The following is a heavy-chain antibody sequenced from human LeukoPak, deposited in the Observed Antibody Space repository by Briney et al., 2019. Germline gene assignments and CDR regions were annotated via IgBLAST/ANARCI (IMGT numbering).Heavy chain of an antibody. CDR1: GYRFTSYW. V-gene: IGHV5-51*04. CDR2: IYPGDSDT. J-gene: IGHJ5*02. Sequence: GESLEISCKGSGYRFTSYWIGWVRQVPGKGLEWMGIIYPGDSDTRYSPSFQGQVTISADKPISTAYLQWSSLKASDTAMYYCARYMEWLDPWGQGTLVTVSS. D-gene: IGHD1-1*01. CDR3: ARYMEWLDP.